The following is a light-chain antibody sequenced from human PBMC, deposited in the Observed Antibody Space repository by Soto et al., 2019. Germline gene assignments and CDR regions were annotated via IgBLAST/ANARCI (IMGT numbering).Light chain of an antibody. V-gene: IGKV3-11*01. CDR3: QQRGNWPS. CDR1: QDIGGR. CDR2: DAS. Sequence: TQSPSSVSASVGDRITITCRASQDIGGRLAWYQQKPGQAPRLLIYDASNRATGIPARFSGSGSGTDFTLTISSLEPEDFAVYYCQQRGNWPSFGGGTKVDI. J-gene: IGKJ4*01.